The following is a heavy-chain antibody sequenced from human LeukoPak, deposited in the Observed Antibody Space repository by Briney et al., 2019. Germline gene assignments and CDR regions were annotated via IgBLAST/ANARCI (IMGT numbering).Heavy chain of an antibody. CDR3: AKGVKGMYSSGWYDY. CDR2: ISGSGTST. D-gene: IGHD6-19*01. V-gene: IGHV3-23*01. CDR1: GFTFSSYN. Sequence: GGSLRLSCAASGFTFSSYNMNWVRQAPGKGLEWVSGISGSGTSTYYADSVKGRFTISRDNSKNTLYLQMNSLRAEDTAVYYCAKGVKGMYSSGWYDYWGQGTLVTVSS. J-gene: IGHJ4*02.